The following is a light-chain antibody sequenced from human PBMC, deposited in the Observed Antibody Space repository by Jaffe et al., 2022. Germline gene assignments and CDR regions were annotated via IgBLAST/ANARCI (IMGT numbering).Light chain of an antibody. Sequence: DIVVTQSPLSLPVTPGEPASISCRSSQSLLHSNGYTYLDWYLQKPGQSPQVLIYLTSNRASGVPDRFSGSGSGTDFTLKISRVEAEDVGVYYCMQSLQSRTFGQGTKLEIK. V-gene: IGKV2-28*01. J-gene: IGKJ2*01. CDR1: QSLLHSNGYTY. CDR3: MQSLQSRT. CDR2: LTS.